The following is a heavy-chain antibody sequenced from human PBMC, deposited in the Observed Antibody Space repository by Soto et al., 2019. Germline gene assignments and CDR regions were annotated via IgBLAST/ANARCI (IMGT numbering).Heavy chain of an antibody. CDR1: GFTFSDHG. Sequence: GGSLRLSCAASGFTFSDHGMHWVRQAPGKGLEWVSSISGSVGSTFYADSVKGRFTISRDNSMNTLYLQMNSLRAEDTAVYYCAKDSTIAYRNFDSWGQGALVTVSS. CDR3: AKDSTIAYRNFDS. J-gene: IGHJ4*02. V-gene: IGHV3-23*01. CDR2: ISGSVGST. D-gene: IGHD2-21*01.